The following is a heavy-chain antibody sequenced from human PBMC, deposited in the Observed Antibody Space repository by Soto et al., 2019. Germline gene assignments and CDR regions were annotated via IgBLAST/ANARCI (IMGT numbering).Heavy chain of an antibody. J-gene: IGHJ4*02. CDR3: ARLYYDNSAYPAY. D-gene: IGHD3-22*01. Sequence: EVQLVESGGGLVQPGGSLKLSCAASGFTFSGSGIHWVRQASGKGLEWVGRIRSKANNYVTAYAASVKGRFSISRDDSENTAYLQMNSLKAEDTAVYYFARLYYDNSAYPAYWGQGNLVTVSS. CDR1: GFTFSGSG. CDR2: IRSKANNYVT. V-gene: IGHV3-73*02.